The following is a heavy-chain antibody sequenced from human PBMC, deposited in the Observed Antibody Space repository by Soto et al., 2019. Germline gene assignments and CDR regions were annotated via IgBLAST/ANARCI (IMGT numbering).Heavy chain of an antibody. CDR3: ARDRTAGEQWLAAYYYYGMDV. CDR2: ISSSGSTI. Sequence: EVQLVESGGGLVQPGGSLRLSCAASGFTFSSYEMNWVRQAPGKGLEWVSYISSSGSTIYYADSVKGRFTISRDNAKNSLYLQMNSLRAEYTAVYYCARDRTAGEQWLAAYYYYGMDVWGQGTTVTVSS. CDR1: GFTFSSYE. J-gene: IGHJ6*02. V-gene: IGHV3-48*03. D-gene: IGHD6-19*01.